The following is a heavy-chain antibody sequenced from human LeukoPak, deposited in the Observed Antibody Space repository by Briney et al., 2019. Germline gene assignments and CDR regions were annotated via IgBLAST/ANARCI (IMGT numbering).Heavy chain of an antibody. Sequence: NPGGSLRLSCAPSGPTYSSYAMSWVRHGPGKGLEWVSAISGSGGSTYYAHSAKGRSTIYRDNSKNRLYLPMNSLRAEDTAVYYCARDPRNIAAAGTYYYYMDVWGKGTTVTVSS. CDR2: ISGSGGST. D-gene: IGHD6-13*01. J-gene: IGHJ6*03. V-gene: IGHV3-23*01. CDR1: GPTYSSYA. CDR3: ARDPRNIAAAGTYYYYMDV.